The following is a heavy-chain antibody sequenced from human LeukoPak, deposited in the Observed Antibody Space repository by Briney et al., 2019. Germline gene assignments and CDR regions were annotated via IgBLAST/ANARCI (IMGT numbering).Heavy chain of an antibody. V-gene: IGHV3-66*01. CDR3: ALGLVTDY. J-gene: IGHJ4*02. D-gene: IGHD3-9*01. CDR2: ICSGGST. CDR1: GFTVSSNF. Sequence: PGGSLRLSCAASGFTVSSNFMSWVRQAPGKGLEWVSVICSGGSTCYADSVKGRFTISRDNSKNTLYLQMNSLRVEDTAVYYCALGLVTDYWGQGTLVTVSS.